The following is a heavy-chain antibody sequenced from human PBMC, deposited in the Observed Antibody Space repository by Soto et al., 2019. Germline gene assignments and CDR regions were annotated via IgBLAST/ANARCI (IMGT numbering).Heavy chain of an antibody. Sequence: GGSLRLSCAASGFSFSDYSVNWVRQAPGKGLEWVSSIRRSTSYIYYADSVKGRFTISRDNAKNSLYLQMNSLRAEDTAVYFCARMSIVGRRDYYYGMDVWGQGTTVTVSS. J-gene: IGHJ6*02. CDR1: GFSFSDYS. V-gene: IGHV3-21*01. CDR2: IRRSTSYI. CDR3: ARMSIVGRRDYYYGMDV. D-gene: IGHD6-6*01.